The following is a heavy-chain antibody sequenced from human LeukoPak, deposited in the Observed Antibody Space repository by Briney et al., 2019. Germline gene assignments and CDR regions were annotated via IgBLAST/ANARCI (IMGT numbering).Heavy chain of an antibody. CDR2: INHSGST. CDR1: GGSFSGYY. V-gene: IGHV4-34*01. J-gene: IGHJ4*02. CDR3: ARGGGSYRCYFDY. Sequence: PPETLSLTCAVYGGSFSGYYWSWIRQPPGKGLEWIGEINHSGSTNYNPSLKSRVTISVDTSKNQFSLKLSSVTAADTAVYYCARGGGSYRCYFDYWGQGTLVTVSS. D-gene: IGHD1-26*01.